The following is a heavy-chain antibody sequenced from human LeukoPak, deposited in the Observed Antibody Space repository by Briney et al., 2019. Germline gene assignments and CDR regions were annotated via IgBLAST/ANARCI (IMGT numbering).Heavy chain of an antibody. J-gene: IGHJ4*02. CDR2: INPDGSQK. CDR3: AKLLGTATTYDS. V-gene: IGHV3-7*01. CDR1: GFTFDYFA. Sequence: GGSLRLSCAGSGFTFDYFAMSWVRQAPGKGLEWVASINPDGSQKLYVDSVKGRFTISRDNTKSSLYLQMNSLGAEDTAIYYCAKLLGTATTYDSWGQGTRVTVSS. D-gene: IGHD5-24*01.